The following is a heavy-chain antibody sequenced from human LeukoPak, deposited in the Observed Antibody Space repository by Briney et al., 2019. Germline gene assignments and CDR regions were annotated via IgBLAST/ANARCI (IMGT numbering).Heavy chain of an antibody. D-gene: IGHD3-10*01. CDR3: ARHPLGRFGELFWFDP. Sequence: SETLSLTCTASGGAISSSSYYWGWIRQPPGKGLEWIGSIYYSGRTYYNPSLKSRVIISVDTSKNQFSLKLSSVTAADTAVYYCARHPLGRFGELFWFDPWGQGTLVTVSS. CDR1: GGAISSSSYY. V-gene: IGHV4-39*01. CDR2: IYYSGRT. J-gene: IGHJ5*02.